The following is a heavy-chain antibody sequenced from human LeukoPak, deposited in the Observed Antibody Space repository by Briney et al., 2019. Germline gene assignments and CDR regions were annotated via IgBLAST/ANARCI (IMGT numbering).Heavy chain of an antibody. CDR1: GFTFDDYA. Sequence: GRSLRLSCAASGFTFDDYAMHWVRQAPGKGLEWVSGISWNSGSIGYADSVKGRFTISRDNAKNSLYLQMNSLRAEDTALYYCAKDTGAFLGELHRAFDYWGQGTLVTVSS. CDR2: ISWNSGSI. V-gene: IGHV3-9*01. D-gene: IGHD3-16*01. CDR3: AKDTGAFLGELHRAFDY. J-gene: IGHJ4*02.